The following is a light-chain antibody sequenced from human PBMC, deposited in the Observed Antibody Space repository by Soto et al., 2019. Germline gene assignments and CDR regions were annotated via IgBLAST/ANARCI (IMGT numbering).Light chain of an antibody. Sequence: EIVLTQSPGTLSLSPGETATLSCRASQSVRTSYLAWYQQKPGQAPRLLIYGSFSRAPGIPDRFSGRGSGTDFTLTISRLEPEDFAVYYCQQYDISAKWTFGQGTKVDFK. V-gene: IGKV3-20*01. CDR1: QSVRTSY. CDR2: GSF. CDR3: QQYDISAKWT. J-gene: IGKJ1*01.